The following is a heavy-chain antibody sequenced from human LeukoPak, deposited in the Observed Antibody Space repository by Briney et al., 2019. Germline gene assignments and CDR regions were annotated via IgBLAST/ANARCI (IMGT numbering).Heavy chain of an antibody. J-gene: IGHJ2*01. CDR2: IYHSGST. Sequence: SETLSLTCAVYGGSFSDYYWSWIRQPPGKGLEWIGDIYHSGSTNYNPSLKSRVTISVDTSKKQFSLKLSSVTAADTAVYFCASGSNIPAIRYFDLWGRGTLVTVSS. CDR1: GGSFSDYY. CDR3: ASGSNIPAIRYFDL. V-gene: IGHV4-34*01. D-gene: IGHD2-2*01.